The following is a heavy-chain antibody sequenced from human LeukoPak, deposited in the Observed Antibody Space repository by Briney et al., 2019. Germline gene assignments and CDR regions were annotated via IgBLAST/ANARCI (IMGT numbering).Heavy chain of an antibody. V-gene: IGHV1-46*01. CDR2: INPSGGST. Sequence: ASVKVSCKASGYTFTSDYMHWVRQAPGQGLEWMGIINPSGGSTSYAQKFQGRVTMTRDTSTSTVYMELSSLRSEDTAVYYCARDRAYCGGDCYPYYFDYWGQGTLVTVSS. J-gene: IGHJ4*02. CDR1: GYTFTSDY. D-gene: IGHD2-21*02. CDR3: ARDRAYCGGDCYPYYFDY.